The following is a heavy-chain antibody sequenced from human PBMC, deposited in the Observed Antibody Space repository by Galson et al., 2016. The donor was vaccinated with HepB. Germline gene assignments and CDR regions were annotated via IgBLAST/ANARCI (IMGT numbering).Heavy chain of an antibody. V-gene: IGHV5-10-1*01. CDR2: IDPTDSYT. J-gene: IGHJ5*02. CDR3: ARQGPSSSWYGGYNWVDP. Sequence: QSGAEVKKPGESLRISCKTSGFSFTSYWINWVRQMPGKGLEWMGRIDPTDSYTNYNPSFQGHVTISADKSITTAYLQWNSLKASDTAMYYCARQGPSSSWYGGYNWVDPWGQGTLVTVSS. D-gene: IGHD6-13*01. CDR1: GFSFTSYW.